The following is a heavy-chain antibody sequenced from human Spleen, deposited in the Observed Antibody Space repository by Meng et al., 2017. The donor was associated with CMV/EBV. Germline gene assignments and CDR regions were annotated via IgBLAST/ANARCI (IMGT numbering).Heavy chain of an antibody. J-gene: IGHJ6*02. V-gene: IGHV3-21*01. D-gene: IGHD2-2*01. CDR2: MSSSSSYI. CDR1: GFTCSSYS. CDR3: ARDEVSYCSSTSCYLGAVFYYGMDV. Sequence: GGSLRLSCAASGFTCSSYSMNWVRQAPGKGLEWVSSMSSSSSYIYYADSVKGRFTISRDNAKNSLYLQMNSLRAEDTAVYYCARDEVSYCSSTSCYLGAVFYYGMDVWGQGTTVTVSS.